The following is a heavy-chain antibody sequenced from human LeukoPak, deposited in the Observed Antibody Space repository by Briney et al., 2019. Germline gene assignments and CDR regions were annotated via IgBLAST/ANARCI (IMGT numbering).Heavy chain of an antibody. CDR1: GFTFTNYN. Sequence: GGSLRLSCAAFGFTFTNYNMNWVRQAPGKGLEWVSSISSGSIYIEYADSVKGRFTVSRDNAEKSLYLQMNSLGAEDTAVYHCAREGIGAADAFDIWGQGTMVTVSS. D-gene: IGHD6-25*01. J-gene: IGHJ3*02. CDR2: ISSGSIYI. V-gene: IGHV3-21*01. CDR3: AREGIGAADAFDI.